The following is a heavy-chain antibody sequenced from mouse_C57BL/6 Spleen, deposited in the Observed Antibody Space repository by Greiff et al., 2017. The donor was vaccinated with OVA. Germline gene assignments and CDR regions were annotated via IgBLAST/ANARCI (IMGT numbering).Heavy chain of an antibody. J-gene: IGHJ2*01. CDR1: GFTFSSYA. V-gene: IGHV5-4*01. Sequence: EVHLVESGGGLVKPGGSLKLSCAASGFTFSSYAMSWVRQTPEKRLEWVATISDGGSYTYYPDNVKGRFTISRDNAKNNLYLQMSHLKSEDTAMYYCAREGHYYGSSYDYFDYWGQGTTLTVSS. D-gene: IGHD1-1*01. CDR3: AREGHYYGSSYDYFDY. CDR2: ISDGGSYT.